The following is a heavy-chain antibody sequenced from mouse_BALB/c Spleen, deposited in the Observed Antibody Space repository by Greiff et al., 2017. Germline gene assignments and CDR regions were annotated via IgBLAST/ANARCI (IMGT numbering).Heavy chain of an antibody. Sequence: EVQLQESGPGLVKPSQSLSLTCTVTGYSITSDYAWNWIRQFPGNKLEWMGYISYSGSTSYNPSLKSRISITRDTSKNQFFLQLNSVTTEDTATYYCAREGAVVATFDYWGQGTTLTVSS. CDR2: ISYSGST. J-gene: IGHJ2*01. D-gene: IGHD1-1*01. CDR3: AREGAVVATFDY. V-gene: IGHV3-2*02. CDR1: GYSITSDYA.